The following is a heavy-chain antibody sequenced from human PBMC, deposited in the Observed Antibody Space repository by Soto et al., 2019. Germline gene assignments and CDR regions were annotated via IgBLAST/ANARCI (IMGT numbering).Heavy chain of an antibody. V-gene: IGHV4-31*03. Sequence: QVQLQESGPGLVKPSQTLSLTCTVSGGSISSGGYYWSWIRQHPGKGMEWLGYIYYIGSTYYNPSLQSRVTISGDTSENQCPLKLSSVTAAAPAGYYCARDSTMVRGVSYYYGMDVWGQGTKVTVSS. J-gene: IGHJ6*02. CDR3: ARDSTMVRGVSYYYGMDV. CDR1: GGSISSGGYY. CDR2: IYYIGST. D-gene: IGHD3-10*01.